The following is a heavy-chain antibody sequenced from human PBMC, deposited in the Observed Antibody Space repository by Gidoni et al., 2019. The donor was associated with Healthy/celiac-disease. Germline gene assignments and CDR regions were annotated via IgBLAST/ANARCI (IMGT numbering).Heavy chain of an antibody. V-gene: IGHV4-34*01. J-gene: IGHJ5*02. D-gene: IGHD6-6*01. CDR1: GGSFSGSY. CDR3: ARGRVRLAARFVWFDP. CDR2: INHSGST. Sequence: QVQLQQWGTGLVKPSETLSLTCAVYGGSFSGSYWSWIRQPPGKGLEWIGDINHSGSTNYNPSLKSRVTISVDTSKNPFSLKLSSVTASDTAVYYCARGRVRLAARFVWFDPWGQGTLVTVSS.